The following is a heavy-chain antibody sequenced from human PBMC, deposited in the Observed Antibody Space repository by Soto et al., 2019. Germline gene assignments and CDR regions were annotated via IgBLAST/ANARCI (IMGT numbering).Heavy chain of an antibody. CDR1: GGTFSTHA. CDR3: ARDKGAYYSHLVY. D-gene: IGHD3-22*01. J-gene: IGHJ4*02. Sequence: QVQLVQSGAEVKKPGSSVKVSCKASGGTFSTHAISWVRQAPGQGLEWLGGIIPTLGTPNYAQKFQGRVTVTADEYTSTAYMELSRLTSEDTAVYYCARDKGAYYSHLVYWGQGTLVTVSS. CDR2: IIPTLGTP. V-gene: IGHV1-69*01.